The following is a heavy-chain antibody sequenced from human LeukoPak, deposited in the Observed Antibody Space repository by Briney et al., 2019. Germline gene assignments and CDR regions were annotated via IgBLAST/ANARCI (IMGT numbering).Heavy chain of an antibody. J-gene: IGHJ4*02. CDR2: ISSSSSYI. D-gene: IGHD4-23*01. V-gene: IGHV3-21*01. CDR1: GFTFTNYV. CDR3: ARLATGQYGGNIDY. Sequence: GGSLRLSCAASGFTFTNYVMNWVRQAPGKGLEWVSSISSSSSYIYYADSVKGRFTISRDNAKNSLYLQMNSLRAEDTAVYYCARLATGQYGGNIDYWGQGILVTVSS.